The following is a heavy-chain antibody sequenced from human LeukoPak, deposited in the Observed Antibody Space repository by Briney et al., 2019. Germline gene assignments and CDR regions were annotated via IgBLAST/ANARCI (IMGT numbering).Heavy chain of an antibody. Sequence: SETLSLTCTVSGGSISSYYWSWIRQPAGKGLEWIGRIYTSGSTNYNPSLKSRVTMSVDTSKNQFSLKLSSVTAADTAVYYCARDAFDPYYDSWSGYRSMDVWGKGTTVTVSS. CDR3: ARDAFDPYYDSWSGYRSMDV. J-gene: IGHJ6*03. V-gene: IGHV4-4*07. CDR1: GGSISSYY. CDR2: IYTSGST. D-gene: IGHD3-3*01.